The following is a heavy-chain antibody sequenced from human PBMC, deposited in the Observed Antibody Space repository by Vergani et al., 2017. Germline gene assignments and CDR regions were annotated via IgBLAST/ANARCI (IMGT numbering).Heavy chain of an antibody. Sequence: QVQLQESGPGLVKPPGTLSLTCAVSGDSISSNNCWTWVRQPTRKGLEWIGEICHTEDTKYSPSLKSRFTVAVDESRNLFSLRLNSVTAADTAVYYCATIGYRRWGYYFDYWGQGILVTVSS. CDR1: GDSISSNNC. CDR3: ATIGYRRWGYYFDY. D-gene: IGHD2-2*02. J-gene: IGHJ4*02. CDR2: ICHTEDT. V-gene: IGHV4-4*03.